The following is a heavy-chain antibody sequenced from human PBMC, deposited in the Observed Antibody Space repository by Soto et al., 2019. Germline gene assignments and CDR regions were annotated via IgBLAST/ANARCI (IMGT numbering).Heavy chain of an antibody. J-gene: IGHJ6*02. CDR2: ITGSGGNT. D-gene: IGHD6-13*01. CDR3: GKGRGAAAGIGYHGLDV. CDR1: GFTFSSYA. Sequence: GGSLRLSCAASGFTFSSYAMSWVRQAPGKGLEWVSTITGSGGNTYYADSVKGRFTISRDNSKKTLYLQMNSLRAEDTAVYYCGKGRGAAAGIGYHGLDVWGQGTTVTVSS. V-gene: IGHV3-23*01.